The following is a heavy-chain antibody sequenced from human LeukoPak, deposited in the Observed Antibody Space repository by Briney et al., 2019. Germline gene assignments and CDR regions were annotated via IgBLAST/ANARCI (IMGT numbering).Heavy chain of an antibody. J-gene: IGHJ4*02. CDR2: INHSGST. CDR3: ARVPRSGSYSSY. CDR1: GFTFSSYG. V-gene: IGHV4-34*01. D-gene: IGHD1-26*01. Sequence: GSLRLSCAASGFTFSSYGMSWIRQPPGKGLEWIGEINHSGSTNYNPSLKSRVTISVDTSKNQFSLKLSSVTAADTAVYYCARVPRSGSYSSYWGQGTLVTVSS.